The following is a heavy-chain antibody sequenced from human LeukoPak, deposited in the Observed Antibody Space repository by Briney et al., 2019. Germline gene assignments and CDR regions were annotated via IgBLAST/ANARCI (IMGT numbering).Heavy chain of an antibody. V-gene: IGHV3-7*01. CDR1: GFTFSDYW. Sequence: GGSLRLSCAASGFTFSDYWMSWVRQAPGKGLEWVANIKQDGSEKVYVDSVKGRFTISRDNAKNLLYLQMNSLRDEDTAVYYCARGDVVIEPPRFCGFDIWGHGTMVTVSS. CDR3: ARGDVVIEPPRFCGFDI. CDR2: IKQDGSEK. J-gene: IGHJ3*02. D-gene: IGHD1-14*01.